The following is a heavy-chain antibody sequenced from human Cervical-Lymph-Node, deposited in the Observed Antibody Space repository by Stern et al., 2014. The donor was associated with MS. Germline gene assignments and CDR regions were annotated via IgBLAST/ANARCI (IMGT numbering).Heavy chain of an antibody. J-gene: IGHJ6*02. D-gene: IGHD4-11*01. Sequence: EVQLVQSGGGLVQPGGSLRLSCAVSGFTFSSYAMGWVRQAPGKGLEWVSAISGSGGSTYYADSVKGRFTISRDNSQNTVYLQLNSLRAEDTAVYYCAKDRTRRRTVTTVDSYYYGMDVWGQGTTVTVSS. CDR2: ISGSGGST. V-gene: IGHV3-23*04. CDR3: AKDRTRRRTVTTVDSYYYGMDV. CDR1: GFTFSSYA.